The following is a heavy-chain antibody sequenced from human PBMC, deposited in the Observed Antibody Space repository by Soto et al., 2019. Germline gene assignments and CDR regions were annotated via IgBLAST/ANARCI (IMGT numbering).Heavy chain of an antibody. CDR2: INPYNGTA. V-gene: IGHV1-69*13. D-gene: IGHD3-10*01. J-gene: IGHJ4*02. Sequence: ASVKVSCKASGYSFSSYGVSWVRQAPGQGLEWIGWINPYNGTANYAQKFQGRVTITADESTSTAYMELSSLRSEDTAVYYCASTYYGSGSYFQTFDYWGQGTLVTVSS. CDR3: ASTYYGSGSYFQTFDY. CDR1: GYSFSSYG.